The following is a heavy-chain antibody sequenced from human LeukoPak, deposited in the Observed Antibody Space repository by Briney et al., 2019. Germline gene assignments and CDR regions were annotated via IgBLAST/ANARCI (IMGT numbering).Heavy chain of an antibody. CDR2: ISSSTTI. CDR1: GFTFSSYS. J-gene: IGHJ4*02. D-gene: IGHD6-13*01. V-gene: IGHV3-48*01. Sequence: GGSLRLSCAASGFTFSSYSMNWVRQAPGKGLEWVSYISSSTTIYYADSVKGRFTISRDNAKNSLYLQMNSLRAEDTAVYYCARSYYSSSCPDYWGQGTLVTVSS. CDR3: ARSYYSSSCPDY.